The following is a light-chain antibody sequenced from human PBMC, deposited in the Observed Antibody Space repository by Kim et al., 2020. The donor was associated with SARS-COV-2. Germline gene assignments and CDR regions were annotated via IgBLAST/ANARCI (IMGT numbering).Light chain of an antibody. CDR1: SSNIGSNY. CDR3: AAWDDSLWV. J-gene: IGLJ3*02. V-gene: IGLV1-47*01. CDR2: RNN. Sequence: ELTQPPSASGTPGQRVTISCSGSSSNIGSNYVYWYQQLPGTAPKLLIYRNNQRPSGVPDRFSGSKSGTSASLAISGLRSEDEADYYCAAWDDSLWVFGGGTQLTVL.